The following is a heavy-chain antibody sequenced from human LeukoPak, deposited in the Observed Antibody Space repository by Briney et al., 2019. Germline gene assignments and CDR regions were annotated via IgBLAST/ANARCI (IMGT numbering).Heavy chain of an antibody. Sequence: GRCLRRARAGAALTCASLWMWGVGQSSKKGLEWVATIRGGGREKLYVDSVKGRFTISRDDAENSLQLQMTSLRDEDMAVYYCAKDVLEKWGQGTLVSVSS. V-gene: IGHV3-7*01. J-gene: IGHJ4*02. CDR2: IRGGGREK. CDR3: AKDVLEK. CDR1: ALTCASLW.